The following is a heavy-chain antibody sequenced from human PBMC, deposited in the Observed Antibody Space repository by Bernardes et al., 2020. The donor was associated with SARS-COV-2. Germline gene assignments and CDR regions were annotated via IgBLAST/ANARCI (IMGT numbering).Heavy chain of an antibody. CDR1: GYTLTELS. V-gene: IGHV1-24*01. CDR3: ATVPPFISGWYLSVHPNWFDP. D-gene: IGHD6-19*01. J-gene: IGHJ5*02. CDR2: FDPEDGET. Sequence: SVKVSCKVSGYTLTELSMDWVRQAPGKGLEWMGGFDPEDGETIYAQKFQGRVTMTEDTSTDTAYMELSSLRSEDTAVYYCATVPPFISGWYLSVHPNWFDPWGQVTLVTVSS.